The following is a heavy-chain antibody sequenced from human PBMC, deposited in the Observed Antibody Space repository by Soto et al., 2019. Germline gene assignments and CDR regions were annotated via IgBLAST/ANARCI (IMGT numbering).Heavy chain of an antibody. CDR2: IGRVSTYI. Sequence: LRLSCVASGFPFSSFSLNWIRQAPGKGLEWVSSIGRVSTYIYYADSVRGRFTVSRDNAKNPVYLQMSGLTAEDSGIYYCARVTAGSGSYQIDLWGQGTLVTVSS. CDR1: GFPFSSFS. J-gene: IGHJ4*02. D-gene: IGHD3-10*01. CDR3: ARVTAGSGSYQIDL. V-gene: IGHV3-21*01.